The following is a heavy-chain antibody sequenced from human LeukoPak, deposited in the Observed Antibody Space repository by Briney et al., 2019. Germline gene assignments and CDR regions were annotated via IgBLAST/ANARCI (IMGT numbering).Heavy chain of an antibody. CDR2: IKQDGSEK. J-gene: IGHJ4*02. V-gene: IGHV3-7*03. CDR3: AKDRDDSSGFYHDY. CDR1: RSTFSSYW. Sequence: GGSLRLSCAVSRSTFSSYWMSWVRQAPGKGLEWVANIKQDGSEKYYVDSVKGRFTISRDNAKKSLYLQMSSLRVEDTAVYYCAKDRDDSSGFYHDYWGQGTLVTVSS. D-gene: IGHD3-22*01.